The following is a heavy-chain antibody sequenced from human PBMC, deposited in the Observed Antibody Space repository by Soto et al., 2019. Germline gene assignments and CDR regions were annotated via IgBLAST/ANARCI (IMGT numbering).Heavy chain of an antibody. CDR1: GGSFSGYY. D-gene: IGHD3-10*01. Sequence: SETLSLTCAVYGGSFSGYYWSWIRQPPGKGLERIGEINHSGSTNYNPSLKSRVTISVDTSKNQFSLKLSSVTAADTAVYYCARGLTYYYGSGSYYREGYYYYYMDVWGKGTTVTVSS. J-gene: IGHJ6*03. CDR2: INHSGST. V-gene: IGHV4-34*01. CDR3: ARGLTYYYGSGSYYREGYYYYYMDV.